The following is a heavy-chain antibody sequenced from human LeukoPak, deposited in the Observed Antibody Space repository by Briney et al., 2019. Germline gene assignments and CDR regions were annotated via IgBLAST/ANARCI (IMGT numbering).Heavy chain of an antibody. CDR1: GFTFSSYA. Sequence: GGSLRLSCAASGFTFSSYAMSWVRQAPGKGLEWVAVIWYDGSNKYYADSVKGRFTISRDNSKNTLYLQMNSLRAEDTAVYYCAGPSRSGITLYYFDYWGQGTLVTVSS. J-gene: IGHJ4*02. CDR3: AGPSRSGITLYYFDY. V-gene: IGHV3-33*08. D-gene: IGHD2-15*01. CDR2: IWYDGSNK.